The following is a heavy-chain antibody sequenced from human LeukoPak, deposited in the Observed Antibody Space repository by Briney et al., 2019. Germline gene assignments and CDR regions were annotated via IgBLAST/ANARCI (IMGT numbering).Heavy chain of an antibody. CDR2: ISYDGSNK. CDR1: GFTFSSYG. Sequence: GGSLRLSCAASGFTFSSYGMHWVRQAPGKGLEWVAVISYDGSNKYYADSVKGRFTISRDNSKNTLYLQMNSLRAEDTAVYYCAKDFGSYGPTLDYWGQGTLVTVSS. D-gene: IGHD5-18*01. V-gene: IGHV3-30*18. CDR3: AKDFGSYGPTLDY. J-gene: IGHJ4*02.